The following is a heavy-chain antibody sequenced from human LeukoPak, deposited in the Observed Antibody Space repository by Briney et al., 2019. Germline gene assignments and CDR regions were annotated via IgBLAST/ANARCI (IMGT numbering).Heavy chain of an antibody. CDR1: GGSISSYY. CDR2: IYYSGST. J-gene: IGHJ4*02. D-gene: IGHD3-22*01. Sequence: SETLSLTCTVSGGSISSYYWSWIRQPPGKGLEWIGYIYYSGSTNYNPSLKSRVTISVDTSKNQFSLKLSSVTAADTAVYYCARRESYYYDSSAQLSGYWGQGTLVTVSS. CDR3: ARRESYYYDSSAQLSGY. V-gene: IGHV4-59*01.